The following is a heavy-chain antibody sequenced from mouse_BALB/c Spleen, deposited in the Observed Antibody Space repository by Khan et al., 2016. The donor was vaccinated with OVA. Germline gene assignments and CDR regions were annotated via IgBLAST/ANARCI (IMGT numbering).Heavy chain of an antibody. Sequence: EVQLVETGPGLVKPSQSLSLTCTVTGYSITSDYAWNWIRQFPGNKLEWMGFISYSGNTNYNPSLKSRISITRDTSKNQFFLQLNSVTTKDTARYYCARGYGEDFDYWGQGTTLTVSS. CDR2: ISYSGNT. V-gene: IGHV3-2*02. J-gene: IGHJ2*01. CDR1: GYSITSDYA. CDR3: ARGYGEDFDY. D-gene: IGHD1-1*02.